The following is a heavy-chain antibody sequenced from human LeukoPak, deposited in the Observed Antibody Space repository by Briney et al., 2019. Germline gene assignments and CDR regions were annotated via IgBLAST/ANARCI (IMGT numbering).Heavy chain of an antibody. CDR1: GYTFTSYG. CDR2: ISAYNGDT. D-gene: IGHD3-16*01. Sequence: ASVKVSCKASGYTFTSYGISWVRQAPGQGLEWMGWISAYNGDTNYAQKLQGRVTMTTDTSTTTVYMELRSLRSDDTAMYFCARATAGDVGYWGQGTLVTVSS. J-gene: IGHJ4*02. V-gene: IGHV1-18*04. CDR3: ARATAGDVGY.